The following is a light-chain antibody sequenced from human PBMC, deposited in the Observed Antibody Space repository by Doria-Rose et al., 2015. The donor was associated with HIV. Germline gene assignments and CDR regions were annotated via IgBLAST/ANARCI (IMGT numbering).Light chain of an antibody. CDR1: QRVKSSY. CDR3: QQYGTSRGT. Sequence: TQSPGTLSLSPGERATLSCRASQRVKSSYLAWYQQKPGQAPRLLIYDASTRATGIPDRFSGSGSGTDFTLTFSRLEPEDVAVYYCQQYGTSRGTFGQGTRPEIK. V-gene: IGKV3-20*01. J-gene: IGKJ5*01. CDR2: DAS.